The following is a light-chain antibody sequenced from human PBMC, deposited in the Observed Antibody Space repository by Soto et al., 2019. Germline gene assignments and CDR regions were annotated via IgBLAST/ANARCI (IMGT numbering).Light chain of an antibody. CDR1: QGISSY. J-gene: IGKJ2*01. V-gene: IGKV1-8*01. Sequence: AIRMTQSPSSFSASTGDRVTITCRASQGISSYLAWYQQKPGKAPKLLIYAASTFQSGVPSRFRGSGSGTDFTLTISCLQSEDFATYYCQQYYSYPPTFGQGTKLEIK. CDR3: QQYYSYPPT. CDR2: AAS.